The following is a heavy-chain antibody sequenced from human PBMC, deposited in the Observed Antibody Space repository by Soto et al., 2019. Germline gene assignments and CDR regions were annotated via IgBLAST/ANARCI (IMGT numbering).Heavy chain of an antibody. CDR3: VRTAREGAVAQHWFDC. CDR2: VYYTGST. D-gene: IGHD2-21*02. V-gene: IGHV4-30-4*01. CDR1: RASIRSTDYY. J-gene: IGHJ5*01. Sequence: SETLSLTCTVPRASIRSTDYYWSWIRQAPGKGLEWIGYVYYTGSTYYNPSLMSRLTISVDTSNNQFSLKLTSVTAAETAVYYCVRTAREGAVAQHWFDCWGQGTKVTVSS.